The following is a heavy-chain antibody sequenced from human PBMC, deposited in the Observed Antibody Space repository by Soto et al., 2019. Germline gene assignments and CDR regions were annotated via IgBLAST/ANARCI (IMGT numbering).Heavy chain of an antibody. Sequence: EVQLLESGGGLVQPGGSLRLSCAASGFTFSSYAMRWVRQAPVKGLEWVSAISGSGGSTYYADSVKGRFTISRDNSKNTLYLEMNSLRAEETAVYYCARRGSGSYYAYWGHGTLVNVS. CDR3: ARRGSGSYYAY. CDR2: ISGSGGST. D-gene: IGHD1-26*01. CDR1: GFTFSSYA. V-gene: IGHV3-23*01. J-gene: IGHJ4*01.